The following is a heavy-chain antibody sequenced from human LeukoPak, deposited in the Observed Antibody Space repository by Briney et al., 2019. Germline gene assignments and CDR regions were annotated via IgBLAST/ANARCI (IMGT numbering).Heavy chain of an antibody. Sequence: GGSLRLSCAASGFTFSSYGMHWVRQAPGKGLEWVAFIRYDGSNKYYADSVKGRFTISRDNSKNTLYLQINSLRAEDTAVYHCARDHRYYYDSSGLDYWGQGTLVTVSS. CDR3: ARDHRYYYDSSGLDY. CDR1: GFTFSSYG. J-gene: IGHJ4*02. V-gene: IGHV3-30*02. D-gene: IGHD3-22*01. CDR2: IRYDGSNK.